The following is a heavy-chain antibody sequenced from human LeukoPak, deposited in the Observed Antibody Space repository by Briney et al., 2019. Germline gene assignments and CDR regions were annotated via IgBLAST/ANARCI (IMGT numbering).Heavy chain of an antibody. Sequence: SETLSLTCTVSGGSISSSSYYWGWIRQPPGKGLEWIGSIYYSGSTYYNPSLKSRVTISVDTSKNQFSLKLSSVTAADTAVYYCARDELRRGYDSSGYIDYWGQGTLVTVSS. CDR2: IYYSGST. V-gene: IGHV4-39*07. CDR3: ARDELRRGYDSSGYIDY. CDR1: GGSISSSSYY. D-gene: IGHD3-22*01. J-gene: IGHJ4*02.